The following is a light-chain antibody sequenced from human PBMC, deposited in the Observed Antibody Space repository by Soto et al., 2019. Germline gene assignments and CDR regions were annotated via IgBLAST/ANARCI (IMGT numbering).Light chain of an antibody. CDR2: EGT. Sequence: VLTQPASVSGSPGQSITISCTGTSSDVGTYNLVSWYQQHPGKAPKLMVYEGTKRPSGVPDRFSGSKSGSTASLTISGLQAEDEADYYCSLYISGSTYVFGTGTKVTVL. J-gene: IGLJ1*01. CDR1: SSDVGTYNL. CDR3: SLYISGSTYV. V-gene: IGLV2-14*02.